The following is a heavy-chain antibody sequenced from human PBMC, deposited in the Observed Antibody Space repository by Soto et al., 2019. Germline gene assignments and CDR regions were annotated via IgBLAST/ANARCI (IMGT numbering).Heavy chain of an antibody. CDR3: ARDARIAVAGNHPDY. J-gene: IGHJ4*02. CDR1: GFTVSSNY. Sequence: GGSLRLSCAASGFTVSSNYMSWVRQAPGKGLEWVSVIYSGGSTYYADSVKGRFTISRDNSKNTLYLQMNSLKAEDTAVYYCARDARIAVAGNHPDYWGQGTLVTVSS. V-gene: IGHV3-66*01. CDR2: IYSGGST. D-gene: IGHD6-19*01.